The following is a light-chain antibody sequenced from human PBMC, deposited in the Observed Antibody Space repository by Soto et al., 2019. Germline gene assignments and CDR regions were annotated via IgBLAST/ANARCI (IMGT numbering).Light chain of an antibody. CDR1: QDISNF. V-gene: IGKV1-17*03. Sequence: DIQMTQSPSDMSASVGDRVTITCRASQDISNFLVWFQQRPGKVPKRLMYSANRLESGVPSRFSRSGSGTEFTLTISSLQPEDFATYYCLQHKSYPRTFGQGTKVDIK. J-gene: IGKJ1*01. CDR3: LQHKSYPRT. CDR2: SAN.